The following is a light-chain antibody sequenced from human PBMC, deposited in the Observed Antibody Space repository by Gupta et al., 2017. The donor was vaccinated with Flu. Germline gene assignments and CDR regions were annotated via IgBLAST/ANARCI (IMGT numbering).Light chain of an antibody. CDR2: GAS. J-gene: IGKJ1*01. CDR1: QSVINSW. Sequence: ENGVKPYPGTLSLSPGEGATLSCRASQSVINSWLAWHQQKPGQAPRLLIYGASSRATGIPDRFRGSGSGTDFTLTISRLEPEDFAVYYCQQYGGSSWTFGQGTKVEI. CDR3: QQYGGSSWT. V-gene: IGKV3-20*01.